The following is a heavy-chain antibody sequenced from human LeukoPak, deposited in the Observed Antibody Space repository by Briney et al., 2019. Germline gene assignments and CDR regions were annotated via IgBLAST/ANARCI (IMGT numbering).Heavy chain of an antibody. CDR3: ARQRGSGCLDY. CDR2: IKQDRSET. Sequence: GGSLRLSCAASGFTLSNYWMGWVRQAPGKGLEWVANIKQDRSETYYVDSVKGRFTISRDNAKNSLSLQMNSLRAEDTAVYYCARQRGSGCLDYWGQGTLVTVSS. J-gene: IGHJ4*02. V-gene: IGHV3-7*01. D-gene: IGHD6-19*01. CDR1: GFTLSNYW.